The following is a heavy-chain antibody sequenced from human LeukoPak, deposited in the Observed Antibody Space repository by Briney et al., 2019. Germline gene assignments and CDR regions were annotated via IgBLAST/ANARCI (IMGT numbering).Heavy chain of an antibody. V-gene: IGHV4-59*08. Sequence: SETLSLTCTVSGGSIISYYWSWIRQPPGKGLEWIGYIYYSGSTNYNPSLKSRVTISVDTSKNQFSLKLSSVTAADTAVYYCARLGYSYDLDYWGQGTLVTVSS. D-gene: IGHD5-18*01. CDR2: IYYSGST. J-gene: IGHJ4*02. CDR3: ARLGYSYDLDY. CDR1: GGSIISYY.